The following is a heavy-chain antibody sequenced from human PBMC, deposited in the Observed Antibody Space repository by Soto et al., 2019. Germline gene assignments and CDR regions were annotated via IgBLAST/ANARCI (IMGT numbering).Heavy chain of an antibody. J-gene: IGHJ6*02. CDR1: GFTFSEYA. CDR3: ARGDRGGSGSPASYYFSGLDV. Sequence: EVKVLESGGDLVQPGGSLRLSCVASGFTFSEYAMTWVRQAPGKGLDWVSSVSANGDITYYADSVKGRFTISRDNSNNTLLLQMNRLRAEDTALYYCARGDRGGSGSPASYYFSGLDVWGQGSTVIVSS. V-gene: IGHV3-23*01. CDR2: VSANGDIT. D-gene: IGHD3-10*01.